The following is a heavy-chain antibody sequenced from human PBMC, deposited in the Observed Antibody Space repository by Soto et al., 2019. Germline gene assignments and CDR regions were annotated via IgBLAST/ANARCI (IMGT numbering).Heavy chain of an antibody. CDR3: AKARDFFGVVTPPAYYVDY. V-gene: IGHV3-23*01. D-gene: IGHD3-3*01. CDR1: GFTFSSYA. CDR2: ISGSGGST. J-gene: IGHJ4*02. Sequence: PGGSLRLSCAASGFTFSSYAMSWVRQAPGKGLEWVSAISGSGGSTYYADSVKGRFTISRDNSKNTLYLQMNSLRAEDTAVYYWAKARDFFGVVTPPAYYVDYWGRETRVTVSS.